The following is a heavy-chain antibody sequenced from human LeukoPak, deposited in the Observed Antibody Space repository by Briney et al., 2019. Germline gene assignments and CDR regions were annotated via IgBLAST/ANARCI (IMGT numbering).Heavy chain of an antibody. CDR2: VWYDGSNK. CDR3: ARDHSGSSYAFDI. V-gene: IGHV3-33*01. CDR1: GFTFSSYG. Sequence: SGGSLRLSCAASGFTFSSYGMHWVRQAPGKGLEWVAVVWYDGSNKYYADSVKGRFTISRDNSKNTLYLQMNSLRAEDTAVYYCARDHSGSSYAFDIWGQGTMVTVSS. D-gene: IGHD1-26*01. J-gene: IGHJ3*02.